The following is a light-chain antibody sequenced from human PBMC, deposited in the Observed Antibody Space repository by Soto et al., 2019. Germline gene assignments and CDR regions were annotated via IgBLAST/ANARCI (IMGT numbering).Light chain of an antibody. CDR2: SVS. J-gene: IGLJ1*01. V-gene: IGLV2-14*01. Sequence: QSVLTQPASVSGSPGQSITISCCGTSSDIGTYDHVAWFQQFPGKTPNLMIYSVSNRPSGVSYRFSGSKSGHTASLTISGLQAEDEADYYCISYTVSRSYVFGTGTKVTVL. CDR1: SSDIGTYDH. CDR3: ISYTVSRSYV.